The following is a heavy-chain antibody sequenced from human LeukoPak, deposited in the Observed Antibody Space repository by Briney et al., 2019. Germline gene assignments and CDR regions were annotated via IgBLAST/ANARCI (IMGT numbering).Heavy chain of an antibody. CDR2: ISHSSGFT. CDR1: GFTFSDYY. J-gene: IGHJ4*02. Sequence: GGSLRLSCAASGFTFSDYYMSWIRQAPGQGLEWVAYISHSSGFTNYADSVKGRFAISRANAKNSLYLQMDSLRAEDTAIYYCAKLFKAYSSTWIDYWGQGNLVTVSS. V-gene: IGHV3-11*03. D-gene: IGHD6-13*01. CDR3: AKLFKAYSSTWIDY.